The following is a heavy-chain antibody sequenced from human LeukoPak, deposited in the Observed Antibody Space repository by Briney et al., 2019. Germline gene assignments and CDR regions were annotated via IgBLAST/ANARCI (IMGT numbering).Heavy chain of an antibody. D-gene: IGHD3-16*01. V-gene: IGHV4-4*07. CDR3: ARVGDYALKD. Sequence: SETLSLTCTVAGGAISRYHWSWIRQPAGEGLEWVGRIYTSGSTNYSPSLKSRVTMSVDTSKNQLSIQRSSVTAADTAVYYCARVGDYALKDCGQGTLVTVAS. CDR1: GGAISRYH. J-gene: IGHJ4*02. CDR2: IYTSGST.